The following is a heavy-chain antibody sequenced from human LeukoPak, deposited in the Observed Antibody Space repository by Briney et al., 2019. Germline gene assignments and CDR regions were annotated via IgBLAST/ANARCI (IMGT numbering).Heavy chain of an antibody. CDR2: IIPIFGAP. V-gene: IGHV1-69*05. Sequence: SVKVSYKASGGSFRYGISWVRQAPGQGLEWLGGIIPIFGAPNYAHEFQGRVTITTDESTNMAFMELRSLRSDDTAVYYCARGRRDYGGNSLWAPFDHWGQGTLVTVSS. D-gene: IGHD4-23*01. J-gene: IGHJ4*02. CDR3: ARGRRDYGGNSLWAPFDH. CDR1: GGSFRYG.